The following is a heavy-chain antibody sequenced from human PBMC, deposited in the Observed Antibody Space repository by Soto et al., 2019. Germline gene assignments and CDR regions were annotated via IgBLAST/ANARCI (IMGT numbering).Heavy chain of an antibody. CDR3: ASPRIYGDYETFDY. V-gene: IGHV3-30-3*01. CDR1: GFTFSSYA. J-gene: IGHJ4*02. CDR2: ISYDGSNK. D-gene: IGHD4-17*01. Sequence: QVQLVESGGGVVQPGRSLRLSCAASGFTFSSYAMHWVRQAPGKGLEWVAVISYDGSNKYYADSVKGRFTISRDNSKNTLYLQMNSLRAEDTAVYYCASPRIYGDYETFDYWGQGTLVTVSS.